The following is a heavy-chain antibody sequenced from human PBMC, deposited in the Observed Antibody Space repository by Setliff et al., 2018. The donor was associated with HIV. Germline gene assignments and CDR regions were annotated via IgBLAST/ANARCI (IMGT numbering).Heavy chain of an antibody. V-gene: IGHV4-59*01. CDR1: GGSISTYY. Sequence: SETLSLTCTVSGGSISTYYWSWIRQPPGKGLEWIGSIYFTGSSDNNPSLKSRVTLSVDTSKHQFSLKLSSVTAADTAVYYCARVGLYYYDSSGYWGRFDYWGQGTLVTVS. CDR2: IYFTGSS. J-gene: IGHJ4*02. D-gene: IGHD3-22*01. CDR3: ARVGLYYYDSSGYWGRFDY.